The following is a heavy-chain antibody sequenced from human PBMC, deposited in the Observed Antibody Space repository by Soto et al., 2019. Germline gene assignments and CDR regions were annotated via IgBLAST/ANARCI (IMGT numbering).Heavy chain of an antibody. Sequence: SETLSLTCTVSGGSISSYYWSWIRQPPGKGLEWIGYIYYSGSTNYNPSLKSRVTISVDTSKNQFSLKLSSVTAADTAVYYCARRYYYGSGSYLRYNWFDPWGKGTLVTVSS. V-gene: IGHV4-59*08. CDR1: GGSISSYY. CDR3: ARRYYYGSGSYLRYNWFDP. D-gene: IGHD3-10*01. J-gene: IGHJ5*02. CDR2: IYYSGST.